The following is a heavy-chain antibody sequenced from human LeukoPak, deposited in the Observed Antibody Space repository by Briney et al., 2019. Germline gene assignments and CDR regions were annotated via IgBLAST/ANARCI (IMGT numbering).Heavy chain of an antibody. Sequence: SETLSLTCTVFGGSISSLYWNWIRQPPGKGLEWIGYIYDSGSIIYNPSLKCRVTISLDTSKNQSSVRLSSMTAADTAVYYCARGRRAGGGWPFFDSWGQGTLVSVSS. J-gene: IGHJ4*02. CDR3: ARGRRAGGGWPFFDS. CDR2: IYDSGSI. CDR1: GGSISSLY. D-gene: IGHD6-19*01. V-gene: IGHV4-59*08.